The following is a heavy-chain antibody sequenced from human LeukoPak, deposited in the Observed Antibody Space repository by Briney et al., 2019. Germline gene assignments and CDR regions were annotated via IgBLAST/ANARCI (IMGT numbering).Heavy chain of an antibody. CDR1: GFTFGDYT. J-gene: IGHJ4*02. V-gene: IGHV3-49*04. CDR3: TRDLNPHNWNIPHNYY. Sequence: HTGGSLRLSCTASGFTFGDYTMSWVRQAPGKGLEWVGFIRSKGYGGTTDYAASVKGRFAISRDDSKSIAYLQMNSLKTEDTAVYYCTRDLNPHNWNIPHNYYWGQGTLVTVSS. CDR2: IRSKGYGGTT. D-gene: IGHD1-20*01.